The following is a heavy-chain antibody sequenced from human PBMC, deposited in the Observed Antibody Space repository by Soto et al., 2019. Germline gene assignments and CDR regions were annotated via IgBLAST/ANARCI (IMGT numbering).Heavy chain of an antibody. CDR1: GFTFSSYS. D-gene: IGHD2-21*01. V-gene: IGHV3-21*01. J-gene: IGHJ6*02. CDR2: ISSSSSYI. CDR3: AGDRGFRRTYLFIVMDV. Sequence: PGGSLRLSCAASGFTFSSYSMNWVRQAPGKGLEWVSSISSSSSYIYYADSVKGRFTISRDNAKNSLYLQMNSLRAEDTAVYYWAGDRGFRRTYLFIVMDVWGQGTKVTVSS.